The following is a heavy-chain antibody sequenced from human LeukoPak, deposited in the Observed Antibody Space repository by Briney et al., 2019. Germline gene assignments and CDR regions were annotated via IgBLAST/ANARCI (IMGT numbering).Heavy chain of an antibody. CDR3: ARSVVTPRYFDY. V-gene: IGHV4-39*07. CDR1: GGSISSSYYY. Sequence: PSDTLSLTCTVSGGSISSSYYYWGWIRQPPGKGLDWIGSIYYSGSTYYNPSLKSRVTISVDTSKNQFSLKLSSVTAADTAVYYCARSVVTPRYFDYWGQGTLVTVSS. J-gene: IGHJ4*02. D-gene: IGHD2-21*02. CDR2: IYYSGST.